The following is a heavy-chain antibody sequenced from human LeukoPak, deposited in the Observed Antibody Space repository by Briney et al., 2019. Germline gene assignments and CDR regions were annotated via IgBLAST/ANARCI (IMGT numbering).Heavy chain of an antibody. V-gene: IGHV1-46*01. CDR3: ARDHGSAYYRAPRH. D-gene: IGHD3-10*01. J-gene: IGHJ4*02. CDR2: INPSGGST. CDR1: GYTFTNYY. Sequence: ASVKVSCKAPGYTFTNYYMHWVRQAPGQGLEWMGTINPSGGSTTYAQKFQGRVTMTRDTSTSTVYMELSSLRSEDTAVYYCARDHGSAYYRAPRHWGQGTLVTVSS.